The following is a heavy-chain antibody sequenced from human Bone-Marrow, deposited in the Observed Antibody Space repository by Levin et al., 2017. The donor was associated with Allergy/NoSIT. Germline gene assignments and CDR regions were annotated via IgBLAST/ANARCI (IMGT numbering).Heavy chain of an antibody. D-gene: IGHD4-11*01. CDR1: GVSVTSGGYY. V-gene: IGHV4-31*03. CDR3: ARENSNYAATIDS. J-gene: IGHJ4*02. Sequence: PSETLSLTCTVSGVSVTSGGYYWSWIRQLPGKGLEWIGYIYYSDNTYYNPSLKNRVTLSLDTSKNQFSLKMTSVTAADTAVYSCARENSNYAATIDSWGQGTLVTVSA. CDR2: IYYSDNT.